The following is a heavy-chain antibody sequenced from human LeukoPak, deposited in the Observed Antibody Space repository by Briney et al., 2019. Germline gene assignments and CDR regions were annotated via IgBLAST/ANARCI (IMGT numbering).Heavy chain of an antibody. V-gene: IGHV1-69*05. CDR1: GGTFSSYA. D-gene: IGHD2-2*01. CDR3: ARGYCSSTSCLGRAFDI. J-gene: IGHJ3*02. CDR2: IIPIFGTA. Sequence: SVKVSCKASGGTFSSYAISWVRQAPGRGLEWMGGIIPIFGTANYAQKFQGRVTITTDESTSTAYMELSSLRSEDTAVYYCARGYCSSTSCLGRAFDIWGQGTMVTVSS.